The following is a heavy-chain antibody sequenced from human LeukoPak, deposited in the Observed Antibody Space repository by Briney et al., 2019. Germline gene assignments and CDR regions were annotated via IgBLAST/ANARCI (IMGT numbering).Heavy chain of an antibody. D-gene: IGHD5-12*01. Sequence: GGSLRLSCAASGFTFRSYWMSWVRQAPGKGLEWVANIKQDGSEKYYVDSVKGRFTISRDNAKNSLYLQMNSLRAEDTAVYYCARGAGYSGYVMDYWGQGTLVTVSS. V-gene: IGHV3-7*01. CDR2: IKQDGSEK. J-gene: IGHJ4*02. CDR3: ARGAGYSGYVMDY. CDR1: GFTFRSYW.